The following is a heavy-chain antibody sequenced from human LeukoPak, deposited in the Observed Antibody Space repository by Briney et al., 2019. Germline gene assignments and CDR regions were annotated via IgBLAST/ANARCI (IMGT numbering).Heavy chain of an antibody. CDR3: ARERCSSSYYYYYYGMDV. Sequence: PGGSLRLSCAASGFTFSDYYMSWLRQAPGKGLEWVSYISSSGSTIYYADSVKGRFTISRDNAKNSLYLQMNSLRAEDTAVYYCARERCSSSYYYYYYGMDVWGQGTTVTVSS. D-gene: IGHD6-13*01. V-gene: IGHV3-11*01. J-gene: IGHJ6*02. CDR1: GFTFSDYY. CDR2: ISSSGSTI.